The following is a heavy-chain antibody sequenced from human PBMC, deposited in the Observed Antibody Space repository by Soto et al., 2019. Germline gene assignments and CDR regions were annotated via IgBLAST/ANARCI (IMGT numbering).Heavy chain of an antibody. CDR1: GDSISRIDYY. CDR3: AREGGSYDSGGYLIRGAFDI. Sequence: QVRLQESGPGLVKPSQTLSLTCSVSGDSISRIDYYWTWIRQHPEKGLEWIGNIYFRGNTYYSPSLESRLTISVDTSKNQFSLKLTSVTAADTAVYYCAREGGSYDSGGYLIRGAFDIWGQGTMVTVSS. CDR2: IYFRGNT. V-gene: IGHV4-31*03. D-gene: IGHD3-22*01. J-gene: IGHJ3*02.